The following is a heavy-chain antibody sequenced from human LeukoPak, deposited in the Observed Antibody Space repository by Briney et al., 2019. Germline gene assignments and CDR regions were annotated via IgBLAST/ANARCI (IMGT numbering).Heavy chain of an antibody. CDR2: ISSSSSYI. J-gene: IGHJ4*02. D-gene: IGHD3/OR15-3a*01. Sequence: GGSLRLSCAASGFTFSSYSMNWVRQAPGKGLEWVSSISSSSSYIYYADSVKGRFTISRDSAKNSLYLQMNSLRAEDTAVYYCARERGTGNNFDYWGQGTLVTVSS. CDR1: GFTFSSYS. CDR3: ARERGTGNNFDY. V-gene: IGHV3-21*01.